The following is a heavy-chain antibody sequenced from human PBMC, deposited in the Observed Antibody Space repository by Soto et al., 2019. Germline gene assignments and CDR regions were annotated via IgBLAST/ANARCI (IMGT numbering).Heavy chain of an antibody. V-gene: IGHV3-23*01. J-gene: IGHJ4*02. CDR3: AKDVYYYDSSGYLRFDY. Sequence: VGSLRLSCAASGFTFSSYAMSWVRQAPGKGLEWASAISGSGGSTYYADSVKGRFTISRDNSKNTLYLQMNSLRAEDTAVYYYAKDVYYYDSSGYLRFDYWGQGTLVTVSS. CDR2: ISGSGGST. D-gene: IGHD3-22*01. CDR1: GFTFSSYA.